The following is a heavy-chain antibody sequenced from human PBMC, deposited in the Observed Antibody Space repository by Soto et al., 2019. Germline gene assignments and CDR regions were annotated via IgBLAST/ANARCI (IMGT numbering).Heavy chain of an antibody. D-gene: IGHD3-22*01. CDR1: GGSVRSQY. J-gene: IGHJ4*02. Sequence: SEALSLTWTVSGGSVRSQYCSWVRQPAGEGLGGIVRIYNGGIPLIHPSRESPVAFPLDTSQNQFALSLSPVNAADPATYYCGSQDYDKLGYYFHYWGRGTLVTVSS. CDR2: IYNGGIP. V-gene: IGHV4-4*07. CDR3: GSQDYDKLGYYFHY.